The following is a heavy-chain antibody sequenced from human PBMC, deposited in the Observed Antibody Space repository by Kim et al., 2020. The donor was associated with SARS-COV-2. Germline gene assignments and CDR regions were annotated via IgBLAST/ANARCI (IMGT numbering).Heavy chain of an antibody. J-gene: IGHJ6*02. CDR3: MRFGDLFRYYGMDV. CDR1: GFTFRSWW. D-gene: IGHD3-10*01. Sequence: GGSLRLSCAASGFTFRSWWMHWVRQAPGKGLVWVSRINSDGSSTSYADSVKGRFTISRDNAKNTLYLQMNSLRAEDTAVYYCMRFGDLFRYYGMDVWGQGTTVTVSS. CDR2: INSDGSST. V-gene: IGHV3-74*01.